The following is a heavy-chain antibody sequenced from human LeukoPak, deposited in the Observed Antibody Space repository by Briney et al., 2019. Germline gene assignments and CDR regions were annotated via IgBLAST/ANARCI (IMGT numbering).Heavy chain of an antibody. J-gene: IGHJ4*02. CDR3: ARDREAAADLGY. CDR1: GFTFSSYG. Sequence: GRSLRLSCAASGFTFSSYGMHWVRQAPGKGLEWVAVIWYDGSNKYYADSVKGRFTISRDNSKNTLYLQMNSLRAEDTAVYYCARDREAAADLGYWGQGTLVTVSS. V-gene: IGHV3-33*01. CDR2: IWYDGSNK. D-gene: IGHD6-13*01.